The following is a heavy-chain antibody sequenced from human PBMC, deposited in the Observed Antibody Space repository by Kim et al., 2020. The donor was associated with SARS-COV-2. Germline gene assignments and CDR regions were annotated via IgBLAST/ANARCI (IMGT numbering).Heavy chain of an antibody. V-gene: IGHV4-30-4*01. D-gene: IGHD3-3*01. Sequence: SETLSLTCTVSGGSISSGDYYWSWIRQPPGKGLEWIGYIYYSGSTYYNPSLKSQVTISVDTSKNQFSLKLSSVTAADTAVYYSARARATSITIFGVVIVHDLDDWGQGTLVTVSS. CDR2: IYYSGST. CDR1: GGSISSGDYY. J-gene: IGHJ4*01. CDR3: ARARATSITIFGVVIVHDLDD.